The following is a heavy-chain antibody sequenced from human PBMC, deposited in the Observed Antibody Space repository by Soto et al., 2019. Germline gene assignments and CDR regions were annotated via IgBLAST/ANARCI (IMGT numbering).Heavy chain of an antibody. CDR2: ISGSGGST. V-gene: IGHV3-23*01. Sequence: EVQLLESGGGLVQPGGSLRLSCAASGFTFSSYAMSWVRQAPGKGLEWVSAISGSGGSTYYADSVKGRFTISRDNSQNTLYLQMNRLRAEDTAVYYCAKGAYIVVVVAATRFLNWFDPWGQGTLVTVSS. CDR1: GFTFSSYA. J-gene: IGHJ5*02. CDR3: AKGAYIVVVVAATRFLNWFDP. D-gene: IGHD2-15*01.